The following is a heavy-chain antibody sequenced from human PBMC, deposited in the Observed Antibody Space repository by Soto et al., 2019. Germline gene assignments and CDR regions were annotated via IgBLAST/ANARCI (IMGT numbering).Heavy chain of an antibody. CDR3: ARAGGYDFWSGYYPNWEPASLRMDV. Sequence: PGGSLRLSCAASGFTFSSYSMNWVRQAPGKGLEWVPYISSSSSTIYYADSVKGRFTISRDNAKNSLYLQMNSLRDEDTAVYYCARAGGYDFWSGYYPNWEPASLRMDVWGQGTTVTVSS. J-gene: IGHJ6*02. CDR1: GFTFSSYS. CDR2: ISSSSSTI. D-gene: IGHD3-3*01. V-gene: IGHV3-48*02.